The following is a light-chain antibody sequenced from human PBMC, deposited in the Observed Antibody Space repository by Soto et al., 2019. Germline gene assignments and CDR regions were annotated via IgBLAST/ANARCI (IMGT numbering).Light chain of an antibody. V-gene: IGKV3D-11*02. Sequence: EIVMTQSPSTLSVSPGERATLSCRASQSVSSNLAWHQQKPGQAPRILMYDASTRATGIPARFSGSGSGTDFTLTISSLEPEDFAVYYCQQRFNWQVTFGQGTRLEIK. CDR2: DAS. CDR1: QSVSSN. CDR3: QQRFNWQVT. J-gene: IGKJ5*01.